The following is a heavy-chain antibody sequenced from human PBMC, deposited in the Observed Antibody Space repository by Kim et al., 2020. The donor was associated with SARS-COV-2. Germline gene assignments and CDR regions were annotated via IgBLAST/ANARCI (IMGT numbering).Heavy chain of an antibody. CDR3: AKDCAVGATRDCYYYGMDV. Sequence: RFTISRDNPNNTLYLQMNSLRAEDTAVYYCAKDCAVGATRDCYYYGMDVWGQGTTVTVSS. J-gene: IGHJ6*02. V-gene: IGHV3-23*01. D-gene: IGHD1-26*01.